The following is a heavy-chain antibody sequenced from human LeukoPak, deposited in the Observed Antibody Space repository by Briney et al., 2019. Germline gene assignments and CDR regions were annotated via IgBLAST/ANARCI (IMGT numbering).Heavy chain of an antibody. CDR1: GFTFSSYG. CDR2: ISYDGSTT. CDR3: AKRTDYSNYGPFDY. V-gene: IGHV3-30*18. D-gene: IGHD4-11*01. Sequence: GGSLRLSCVASGFTFSSYGMHWVRQAPGKGLEWVAVISYDGSTTYYADSVKGRFTISRDNSKNTLFLQMNSLRAEDTAVYYCAKRTDYSNYGPFDYWGQGTLVTVSS. J-gene: IGHJ4*02.